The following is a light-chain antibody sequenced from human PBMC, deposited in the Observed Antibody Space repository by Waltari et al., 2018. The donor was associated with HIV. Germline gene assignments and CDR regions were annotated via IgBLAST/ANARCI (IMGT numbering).Light chain of an antibody. Sequence: EIVLTPSPGTLSLSPGDRATLSCRASQTIGRRYVACYQQTPGQAPRLLIYGTSNRATGIPDRFSGSWSGADCTRTISRMAPEDFAVYYCHQYGASPWTFGQGTKVEIK. CDR1: QTIGRRY. J-gene: IGKJ1*01. V-gene: IGKV3-20*01. CDR3: HQYGASPWT. CDR2: GTS.